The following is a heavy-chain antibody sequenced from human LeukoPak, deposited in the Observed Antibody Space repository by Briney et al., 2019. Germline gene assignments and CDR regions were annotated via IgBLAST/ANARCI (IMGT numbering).Heavy chain of an antibody. CDR2: INSDGTGT. Sequence: QPGGSLRLSCAASGFTFSSYWMHWVRQAPGKGPVWVSRINSDGTGTMYADSVKGRFTISRDNAKNTLYLQMNSLRAEDTAVYYCAKHPAFGIWGQGTMVTASS. CDR1: GFTFSSYW. J-gene: IGHJ3*02. V-gene: IGHV3-74*03. CDR3: AKHPAFGI.